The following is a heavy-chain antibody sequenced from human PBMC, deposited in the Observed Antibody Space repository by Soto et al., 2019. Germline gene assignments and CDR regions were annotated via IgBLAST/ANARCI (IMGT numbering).Heavy chain of an antibody. V-gene: IGHV4-39*01. J-gene: IGHJ5*02. CDR1: GCSISSSSYY. D-gene: IGHD4-17*01. CDR2: IYYSGST. CDR3: ARQSYGDNPPWFDP. Sequence: QLQLQESGPGLVKPSETLSLTCTVSGCSISSSSYYWGWIRQSPGKGLEWIGNIYYSGSTHYNPSLNSRVTISVDTSKNQFSVKLSSVTAADTAVYFCARQSYGDNPPWFDPWGQGTLVTVSS.